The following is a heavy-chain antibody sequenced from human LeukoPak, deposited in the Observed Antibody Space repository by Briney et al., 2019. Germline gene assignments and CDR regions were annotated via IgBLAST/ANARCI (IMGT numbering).Heavy chain of an antibody. CDR1: GYTLTELS. V-gene: IGHV1-24*01. D-gene: IGHD4-23*01. CDR2: FDPEDGET. CDR3: AGDGGQLGDY. Sequence: ASVKDSCKVSGYTLTELSMHWVRQAPGKGFEWMGGFDPEDGETIYAQKFQGRVTMTEDTSTDTAYMELSSLRSEDTAVYYCAGDGGQLGDYWGQGTLVTVSS. J-gene: IGHJ4*02.